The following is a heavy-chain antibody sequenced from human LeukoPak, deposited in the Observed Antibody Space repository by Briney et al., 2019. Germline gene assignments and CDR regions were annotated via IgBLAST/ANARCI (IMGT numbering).Heavy chain of an antibody. J-gene: IGHJ6*02. Sequence: GGSLRLSCAASGFIFSSFWMIWVRQAPGKGLEWVANIKEDGSVKNYVDSVKGRFTISRDNAKNSLFLQMNSLRAEDTAVYYCASQLVRTNIYYYYYGMDVWGQGTTVTVSS. D-gene: IGHD6-13*01. CDR3: ASQLVRTNIYYYYYGMDV. CDR2: IKEDGSVK. CDR1: GFIFSSFW. V-gene: IGHV3-7*03.